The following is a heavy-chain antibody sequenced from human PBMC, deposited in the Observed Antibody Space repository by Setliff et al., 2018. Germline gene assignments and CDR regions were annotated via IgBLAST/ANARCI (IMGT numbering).Heavy chain of an antibody. J-gene: IGHJ3*02. Sequence: ASVKVSCKASGYTFTAYNINWVRQATGQGLELMGWMNPNNGKTGYIQKLQGRVTMTRNTSISTVYMELSSLRPEDTAVYYCAEGLRGNDAFDIWGQGTMGTVS. CDR1: GYTFTAYN. CDR2: MNPNNGKT. V-gene: IGHV1-8*02. CDR3: AEGLRGNDAFDI. D-gene: IGHD5-12*01.